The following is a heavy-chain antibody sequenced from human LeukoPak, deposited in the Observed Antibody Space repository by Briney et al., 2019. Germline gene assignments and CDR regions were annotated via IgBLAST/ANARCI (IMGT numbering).Heavy chain of an antibody. CDR3: VRARYSSAWFDS. CDR2: MNPRTGNT. D-gene: IGHD6-25*01. CDR1: GYIFDRYD. Sequence: ASVKVSCKASGYIFDRYDINWVWQATGKGLEWMGWMNPRTGNTGYAQKFQGRVNMTSDTPMTTAYMELNSLKSEDTAVYYCVRARYSSAWFDSWGHGTVVIVSS. J-gene: IGHJ5*01. V-gene: IGHV1-8*01.